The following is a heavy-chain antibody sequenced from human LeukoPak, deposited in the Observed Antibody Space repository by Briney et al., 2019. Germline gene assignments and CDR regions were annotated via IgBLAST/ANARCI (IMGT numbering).Heavy chain of an antibody. V-gene: IGHV3-74*01. J-gene: IGHJ4*02. Sequence: GGSLRLSCAASGFTFSSYWMHWVRQAPGKGLVWVSRINSDGSSTSYADSVKGRFTIPRDNAKNTLYLQMNSLRAEDTAVYYCARVWILNEYYFDYWGQGTLVTVSS. D-gene: IGHD5-18*01. CDR2: INSDGSST. CDR1: GFTFSSYW. CDR3: ARVWILNEYYFDY.